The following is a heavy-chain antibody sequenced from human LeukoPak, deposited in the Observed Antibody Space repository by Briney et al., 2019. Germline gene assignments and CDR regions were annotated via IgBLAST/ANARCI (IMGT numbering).Heavy chain of an antibody. CDR1: GYTFTSYD. V-gene: IGHV1-8*01. D-gene: IGHD2-2*02. J-gene: IGHJ4*02. Sequence: ASVKVSCKASGYTFTSYDINWVRQATGQGPEWMGWMNPNSGNTGYAQKFQGRVTMTRNTSISTAYMELSSLRSEDTAVYYCARGKLGYCSSTSCYTANWGQGTLVTVSS. CDR3: ARGKLGYCSSTSCYTAN. CDR2: MNPNSGNT.